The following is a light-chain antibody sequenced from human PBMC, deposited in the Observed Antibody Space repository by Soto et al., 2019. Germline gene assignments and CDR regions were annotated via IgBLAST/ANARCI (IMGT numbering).Light chain of an antibody. J-gene: IGKJ5*01. Sequence: EVFMSQSLSNLSLSPVEFATLSRRASQGIGDTLAWYQHKPGQTPRLLIYDTSTRATGVPTRFSGSRSGAEFTLTINSLQSEDFAVYYCQQRSNWPPTITFGQGTRLEIK. CDR3: QQRSNWPPTIT. V-gene: IGKV3-15*01. CDR1: QGIGDT. CDR2: DTS.